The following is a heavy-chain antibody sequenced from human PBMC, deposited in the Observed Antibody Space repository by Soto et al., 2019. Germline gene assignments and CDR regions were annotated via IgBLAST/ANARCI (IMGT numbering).Heavy chain of an antibody. V-gene: IGHV1-69*02. CDR3: ARRNGGAIDYDSSNDAFDI. J-gene: IGHJ3*02. D-gene: IGHD3-22*01. CDR1: GGTFSSYT. Sequence: SVKVSCKASGGTFSSYTISWVRQAPGQGLEWMGRIIPILGIANYAQKFQGRVTITADKSTSTAYMELSSLRSEDTAVYYCARRNGGAIDYDSSNDAFDIWGQGTMVTVSS. CDR2: IIPILGIA.